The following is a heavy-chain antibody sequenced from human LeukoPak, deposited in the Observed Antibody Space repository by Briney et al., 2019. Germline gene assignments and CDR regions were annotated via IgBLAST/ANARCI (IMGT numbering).Heavy chain of an antibody. CDR3: ARQDYYYYGMDV. CDR1: GGSISRYY. J-gene: IGHJ6*02. CDR2: IYYSGST. Sequence: SETLSLTCNVSGGSISRYYWSWIRQPPGKGLEWIGNIYYSGSTNYNPSLKSRVTISVDTSENQFSLKLNSVTAADTAVYYCARQDYYYYGMDVWGQGTTVTVSS. V-gene: IGHV4-59*08.